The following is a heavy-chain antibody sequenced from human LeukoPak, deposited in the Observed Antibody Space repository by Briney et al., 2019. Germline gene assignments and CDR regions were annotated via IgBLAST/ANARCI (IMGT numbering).Heavy chain of an antibody. CDR1: GFTFSSYE. CDR2: ISSSGSTI. Sequence: PGGSLRLSCAASGFTFSSYEMNWVRQAPGKGLEWVSYISSSGSTIYYADSVKGRFTISRDNAKNSLYLQMNSLRAEDTAVYYCAREPNYDILTGYSDYWGQGTLVTVSS. CDR3: AREPNYDILTGYSDY. V-gene: IGHV3-48*03. D-gene: IGHD3-9*01. J-gene: IGHJ4*02.